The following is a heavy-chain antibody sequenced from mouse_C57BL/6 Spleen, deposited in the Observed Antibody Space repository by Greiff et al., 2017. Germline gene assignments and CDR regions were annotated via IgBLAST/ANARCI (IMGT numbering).Heavy chain of an antibody. J-gene: IGHJ2*01. CDR2: IYPGDGDT. Sequence: QVQLQQSGAELVKPGASVKISCKASGYAFSSYWMNWVKQRPGKGLEWIGQIYPGDGDTNYNGKFKGKATLTADKSSSTAYMQLSSLTSEDSAVYFCARSGMVTIYFDYWGQGTTRTVSS. V-gene: IGHV1-80*01. CDR1: GYAFSSYW. D-gene: IGHD2-2*01. CDR3: ARSGMVTIYFDY.